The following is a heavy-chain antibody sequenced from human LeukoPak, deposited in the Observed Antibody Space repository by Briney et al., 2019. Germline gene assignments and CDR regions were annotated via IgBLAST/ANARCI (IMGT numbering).Heavy chain of an antibody. CDR1: VFTFSSYS. V-gene: IGHV3-21*01. CDR3: ARESYGGY. J-gene: IGHJ4*02. Sequence: GGSLRLSCAASVFTFSSYSMNWVRQAPGKGLEWVSSISNSSSYIYYADSVKGRFTISRDNAKNSLYLQMNSLRAEDTAVYYCARESYGGYWGQGTLVTVSS. D-gene: IGHD1-26*01. CDR2: ISNSSSYI.